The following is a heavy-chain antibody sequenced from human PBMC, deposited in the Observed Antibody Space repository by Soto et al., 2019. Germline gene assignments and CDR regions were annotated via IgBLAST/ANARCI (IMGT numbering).Heavy chain of an antibody. V-gene: IGHV4-59*08. CDR3: ARHLTYCSAGSCYSDFPYYGMDV. CDR1: GCSISSYY. D-gene: IGHD2-15*01. CDR2: IYYTGST. J-gene: IGHJ6*02. Sequence: SGTLSLTCTVSGCSISSYYWSWIRQTPGKGLEWNGYIYYTGSTYYNPSLKSRVTISVDTSKNQFSLKLSSVTAADTAVYYCARHLTYCSAGSCYSDFPYYGMDVWGQGTTVTVSS.